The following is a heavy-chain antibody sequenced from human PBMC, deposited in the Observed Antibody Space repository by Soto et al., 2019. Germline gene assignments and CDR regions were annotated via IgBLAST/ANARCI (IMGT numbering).Heavy chain of an antibody. Sequence: SVKVSCNASGGTFSSYTISWVRQAPGQGLEWMGRIIPILGIANYAQKFQGRVTITADKSTSTAYMELSSLRSEDTAVYYCARALGTTFKKKNDYWGQGTLVTVSS. CDR2: IIPILGIA. J-gene: IGHJ4*02. CDR3: ARALGTTFKKKNDY. V-gene: IGHV1-69*02. D-gene: IGHD1-7*01. CDR1: GGTFSSYT.